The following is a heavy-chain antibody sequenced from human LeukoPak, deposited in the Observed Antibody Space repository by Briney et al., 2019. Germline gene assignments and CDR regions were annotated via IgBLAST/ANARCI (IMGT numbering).Heavy chain of an antibody. CDR3: ATDIVVVVAAFAGY. CDR1: GFTFSSYA. Sequence: GGSLRLSCAASGFTFSSYAMSWVRQAPGKGLEWVSAISGSGGSTYYADSVKGRFTVSRDNSKNTLYLQMNSLRAEDTAVYYCATDIVVVVAAFAGYWGQGTLVTVSS. D-gene: IGHD2-15*01. CDR2: ISGSGGST. J-gene: IGHJ4*02. V-gene: IGHV3-23*01.